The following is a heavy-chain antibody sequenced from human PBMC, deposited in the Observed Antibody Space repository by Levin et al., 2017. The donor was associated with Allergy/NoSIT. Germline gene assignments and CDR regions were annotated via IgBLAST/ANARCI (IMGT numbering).Heavy chain of an antibody. J-gene: IGHJ4*02. CDR3: ARVNYDFLTGFYRDFDY. Sequence: SCSASGFTFGAYAMSWFRQAPGKGLEWVGFIRGKAYSGTTEYAASVKGRFTMSRDDSKSIAYLQMNSLKTEDTAVYYCARVNYDFLTGFYRDFDYWGQGTLVTVSS. D-gene: IGHD3-9*01. CDR1: GFTFGAYA. CDR2: IRGKAYSGTT. V-gene: IGHV3-49*03.